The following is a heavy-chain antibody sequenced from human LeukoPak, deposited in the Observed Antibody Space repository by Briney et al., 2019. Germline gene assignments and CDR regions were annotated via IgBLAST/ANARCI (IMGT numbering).Heavy chain of an antibody. Sequence: GGSLRLSCAASGFTFSRYAMGWVRQAPGKGLDWITAVNDVGLSTYYAASVRGRFTISRDNSRNTLDLLMNSLRAEDTGVYYCAKGSAASRPYYFDFWGQGALVTVSS. CDR2: VNDVGLST. CDR3: AKGSAASRPYYFDF. CDR1: GFTFSRYA. V-gene: IGHV3-23*01. J-gene: IGHJ4*02. D-gene: IGHD6-6*01.